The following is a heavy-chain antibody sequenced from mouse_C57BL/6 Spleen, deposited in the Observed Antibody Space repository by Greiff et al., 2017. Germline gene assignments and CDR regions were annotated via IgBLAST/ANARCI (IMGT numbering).Heavy chain of an antibody. J-gene: IGHJ2*01. V-gene: IGHV1-55*01. Sequence: QVQLQQPGAELVQPGASVKMSCKASGYTFTSYWITWVKQRPGQGLEWIGDIYPGSGSTNYNEKFKSKATLTVDTSSCTAYMQLSSLTSEDSAVYYCARLHYGSVYYFDYWGQGTTLTVSS. CDR3: ARLHYGSVYYFDY. CDR2: IYPGSGST. D-gene: IGHD1-1*01. CDR1: GYTFTSYW.